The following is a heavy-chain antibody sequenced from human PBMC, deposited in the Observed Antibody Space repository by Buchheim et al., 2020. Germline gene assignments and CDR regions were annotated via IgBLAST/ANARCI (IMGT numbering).Heavy chain of an antibody. Sequence: EVQLVESGGGLVQPGGSLRLSCAASGFTFSTYNMNWVRQAPGKGLEWVSYITTSSSTIYYADSVQGRFTISRDNAKNSLYLQMNSLRAEDTAVYYCARIHDYYYGMDVWGQGTT. CDR3: ARIHDYYYGMDV. J-gene: IGHJ6*02. CDR1: GFTFSTYN. V-gene: IGHV3-48*01. CDR2: ITTSSSTI.